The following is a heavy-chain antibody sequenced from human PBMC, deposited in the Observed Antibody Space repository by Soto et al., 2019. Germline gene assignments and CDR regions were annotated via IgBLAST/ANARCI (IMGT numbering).Heavy chain of an antibody. D-gene: IGHD3-3*01. CDR1: CCSLNPCS. J-gene: IGHJ5*02. CDR3: ARGGRVESSIMFDT. CDR2: AYSPGRP. V-gene: IGHV4-59*01. Sequence: ESLSLTCAGPCCSLNPCSWNWIRQPPGKKWEWIGYAYSPGRPNYNPSLKRRVTMSLDTSKNQFSLELNSVTAADTAVYYCARGGRVESSIMFDTWGQGIRVTVSS.